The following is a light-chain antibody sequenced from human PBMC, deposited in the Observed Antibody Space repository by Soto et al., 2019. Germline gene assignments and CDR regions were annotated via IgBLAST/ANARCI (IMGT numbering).Light chain of an antibody. V-gene: IGKV1-5*03. CDR3: QQYKSYPYT. CDR1: QSIIDW. CDR2: RAS. J-gene: IGKJ2*01. Sequence: DIQMTQSPSTLSAYVGDRVTITCRASQSIIDWLAWYQEKPGKAPNLLIYRASTLQSGVPSRYSGSGSGTEFTLTISSLQPDDFATYYCQQYKSYPYTFGQGTKLEI.